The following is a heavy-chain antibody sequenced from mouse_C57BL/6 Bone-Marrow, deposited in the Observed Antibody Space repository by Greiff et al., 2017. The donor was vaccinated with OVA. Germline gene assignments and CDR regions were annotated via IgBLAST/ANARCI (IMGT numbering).Heavy chain of an antibody. J-gene: IGHJ2*01. CDR3: TAWSTTIVACDY. V-gene: IGHV14-4*01. D-gene: IGHD1-1*01. Sequence: EVQLQQSGAELVRPGASVKLSCTASGFNIKDDYMHWVKQRPEQGLEWIGWIDPANGDTEYAPKFKGKATITADTSSNTAYLQLSSLTSEDTAVYCCTAWSTTIVACDYWGQGTALTVSS. CDR2: IDPANGDT. CDR1: GFNIKDDY.